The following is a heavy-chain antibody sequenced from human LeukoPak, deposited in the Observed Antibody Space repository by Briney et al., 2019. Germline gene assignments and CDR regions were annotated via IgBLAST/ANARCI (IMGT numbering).Heavy chain of an antibody. D-gene: IGHD4-17*01. J-gene: IGHJ4*02. CDR2: IRYDGSNK. CDR1: GFTFSSYG. V-gene: IGHV3-30*02. Sequence: PGGSLRLSCAASGFTFSSYGMHWVRQAPGKGLGGLQFIRYDGSNKYYADSVKGRFTISRDNSKNTLYLQMNSLRAEDTAVYYCAKDDYGDQYNFDYWGQGTLVTVSS. CDR3: AKDDYGDQYNFDY.